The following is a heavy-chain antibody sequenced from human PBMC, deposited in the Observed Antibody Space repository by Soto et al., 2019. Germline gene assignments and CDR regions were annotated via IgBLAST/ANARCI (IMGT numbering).Heavy chain of an antibody. V-gene: IGHV3-11*06. J-gene: IGHJ6*02. CDR3: ARGHTIIAA. CDR2: ITPTGTYA. D-gene: IGHD3-10*01. Sequence: PGESLRLSCVASGVTFSDHYFSWSRQAPGKGLEWVSYITPTGTYADYAASVRGRLTISRDNAKNSLFLQMSSLRAEETAVYYCARGHTIIAAWGQGPTVTVS. CDR1: GVTFSDHY.